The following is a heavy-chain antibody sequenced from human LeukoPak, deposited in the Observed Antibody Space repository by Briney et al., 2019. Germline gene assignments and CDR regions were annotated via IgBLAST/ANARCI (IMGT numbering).Heavy chain of an antibody. J-gene: IGHJ6*02. Sequence: GESLKISCAASGFTFSSYAMHWVRQAPGKGLEWVAVIWYDGSNKYYADSVKGRFTISRDNSKNTLYLQMNSLRAEDTAVYYCATGLVYQLPIYDTNYYGMDVWGQGTTVTVSS. V-gene: IGHV3-33*08. CDR1: GFTFSSYA. CDR3: ATGLVYQLPIYDTNYYGMDV. D-gene: IGHD2-2*01. CDR2: IWYDGSNK.